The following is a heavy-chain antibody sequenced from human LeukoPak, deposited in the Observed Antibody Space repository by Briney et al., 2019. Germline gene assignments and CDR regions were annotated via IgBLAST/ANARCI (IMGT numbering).Heavy chain of an antibody. J-gene: IGHJ6*03. CDR2: IIPIFGTA. D-gene: IGHD3-10*01. Sequence: GASVEVSCKASGGTFSSYAISWVRQAPGQGLEWMGGIIPIFGTANYAQKFQGRVTITTDESTSTAYMELSSLRSEDMAVYYCASITMVRGVPLMDVWGKGTTVTVSS. CDR3: ASITMVRGVPLMDV. CDR1: GGTFSSYA. V-gene: IGHV1-69*05.